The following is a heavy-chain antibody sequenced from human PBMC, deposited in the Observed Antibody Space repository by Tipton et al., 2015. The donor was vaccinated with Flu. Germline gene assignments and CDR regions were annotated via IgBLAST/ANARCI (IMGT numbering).Heavy chain of an antibody. D-gene: IGHD7-27*01. CDR2: IHHTGKT. Sequence: GLVKPSETLSLTCIVSGDYISDYYWNWIRQSPGGGLEWLGYIHHTGKTNQNPSLKSRLTVSVDTSRNQFSLTLNSVTAADTAAYFCARGNWGGAFDTSGQGTMVTVSS. CDR1: GDYISDYY. J-gene: IGHJ3*02. CDR3: ARGNWGGAFDT. V-gene: IGHV4-59*01.